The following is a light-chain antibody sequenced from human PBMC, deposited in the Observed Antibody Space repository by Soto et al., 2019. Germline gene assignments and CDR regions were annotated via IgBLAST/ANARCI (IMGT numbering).Light chain of an antibody. J-gene: IGKJ5*01. Sequence: IALTQSPDTLSLSPGARATLSCRASQSVSSSYLAWYQQKPGLAPRLLMYETSRRATGIPARFSGSGSGTDFTLTISSLEPEDFAVYYCQQRNNWRDTFGQGTRLEIK. CDR2: ETS. V-gene: IGKV3D-20*02. CDR3: QQRNNWRDT. CDR1: QSVSSSY.